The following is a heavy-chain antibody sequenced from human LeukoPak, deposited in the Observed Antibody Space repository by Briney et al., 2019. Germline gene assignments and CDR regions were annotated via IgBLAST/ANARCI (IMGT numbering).Heavy chain of an antibody. V-gene: IGHV3-20*01. CDR1: GFTFDEYG. J-gene: IGHJ3*01. Sequence: GGSLRLSCAASGFTFDEYGMGWVRQLPGRGLAWVSVINWNGGVTSYADSVKGRFTISRDNARNSLYLQMNSLRADEDTALYHCARRYYDSSGYTKDAFDVWGQGTMVTVSS. CDR2: INWNGGVT. CDR3: ARRYYDSSGYTKDAFDV. D-gene: IGHD3-22*01.